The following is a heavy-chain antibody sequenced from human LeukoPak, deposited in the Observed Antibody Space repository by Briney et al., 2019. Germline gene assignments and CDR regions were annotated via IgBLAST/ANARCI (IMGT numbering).Heavy chain of an antibody. J-gene: IGHJ4*02. CDR3: AKDSLAGYLRGYFDD. CDR1: GYTFTSYY. V-gene: IGHV1-46*01. D-gene: IGHD3-9*01. Sequence: GASVKVSCKASGYTFTSYYIHWVRQAPGQGLEWMGIIHPSSGGATSAQKFQGRLTMTRDTSTSTVYMELSSLRSEDTAVYYCAKDSLAGYLRGYFDDWGQGTQVTVSS. CDR2: IHPSSGGA.